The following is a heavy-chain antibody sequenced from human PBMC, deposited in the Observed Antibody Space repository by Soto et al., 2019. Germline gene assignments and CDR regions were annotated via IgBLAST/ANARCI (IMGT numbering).Heavy chain of an antibody. D-gene: IGHD6-19*01. V-gene: IGHV3-30-3*01. Sequence: PGGSLRLSCAASGFTFSSYAMHWVRQAPGKGLEWVAVISYDGSNKYYADSVKGRFTISRDNSKNTLYLQMNSLRAEDTAVYYCARDRRSSGWLYYYYYYGMDVWGQGTTVTVSS. J-gene: IGHJ6*02. CDR2: ISYDGSNK. CDR3: ARDRRSSGWLYYYYYYGMDV. CDR1: GFTFSSYA.